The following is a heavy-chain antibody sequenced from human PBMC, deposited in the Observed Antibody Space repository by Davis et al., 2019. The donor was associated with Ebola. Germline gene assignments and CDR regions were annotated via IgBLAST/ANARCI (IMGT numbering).Heavy chain of an antibody. D-gene: IGHD2-2*01. V-gene: IGHV3-73*01. J-gene: IGHJ4*02. CDR1: GFTFSGSA. CDR3: AKGWDIVVVPAAVGGDCTGGVCSGFDY. CDR2: IRSKANSYAT. Sequence: GESLKISCAASGFTFSGSAMHWVRQASGKGLEWVGRIRSKANSYATAYAASVKGRFTISRDNSKNTLYLQMNSLRAENTAVYYCAKGWDIVVVPAAVGGDCTGGVCSGFDYWGQGTLVTVSS.